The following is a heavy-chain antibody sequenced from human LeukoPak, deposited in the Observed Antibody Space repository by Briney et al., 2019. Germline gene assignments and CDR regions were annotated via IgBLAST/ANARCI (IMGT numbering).Heavy chain of an antibody. V-gene: IGHV3-7*05. J-gene: IGHJ4*02. CDR2: IKEDGSDK. CDR3: ATWNSDWEFAY. Sequence: GGSLTLSCAASGFTFSGSWMTWVRQAPGKGLEWVAHIKEDGSDKYYVDSVTGRFTISRDNTKNSLYLQMSSLRAEDTAVYYCATWNSDWEFAYWGQGTLVSVSS. D-gene: IGHD1/OR15-1a*01. CDR1: GFTFSGSW.